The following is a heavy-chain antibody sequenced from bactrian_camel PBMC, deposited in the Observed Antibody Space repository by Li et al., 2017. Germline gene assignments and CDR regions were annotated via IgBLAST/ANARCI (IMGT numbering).Heavy chain of an antibody. CDR2: IDSDGK. CDR3: AVLSQFNHCRGVLVGIWQQYAS. V-gene: IGHV3S55*01. CDR1: QFTFSSSRSC. Sequence: HVQLVESGGGLVQAGGSPKLSCVASQFTFSSSRSCMGWFRQAPGKDREGVAHIDSDGKWYTESLKGRSTISTDDANNTLDLQIDSLQPEDTAMYYCAVLSQFNHCRGVLVGIWQQYASWGQGTQVTVS. D-gene: IGHD5*01. J-gene: IGHJ4*01.